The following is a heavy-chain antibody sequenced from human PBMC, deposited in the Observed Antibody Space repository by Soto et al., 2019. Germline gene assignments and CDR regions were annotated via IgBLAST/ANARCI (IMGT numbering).Heavy chain of an antibody. CDR2: IYYIGST. V-gene: IGHV4-39*01. J-gene: IGHJ4*02. D-gene: IGHD2-15*01. CDR3: ARLYAVVNPWYFDS. Sequence: PSETLSLTCNVSGTSISTSTHYWAWIRQPPGRGLEWIGNIYYIGSTYYNPSLKSRVTISLDTSKIQFSLHLSSVTAADTAVYYSARLYAVVNPWYFDSWGRGTLVTVYS. CDR1: GTSISTSTHY.